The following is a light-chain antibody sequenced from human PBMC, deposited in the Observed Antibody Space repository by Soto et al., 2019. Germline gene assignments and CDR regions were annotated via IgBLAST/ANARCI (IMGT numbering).Light chain of an antibody. CDR3: QQYDNLPLT. CDR1: QDFSNY. V-gene: IGKV1-33*01. J-gene: IGKJ4*01. Sequence: DIQMTQSPSSLSASVGDRVTINCQASQDFSNYLNWYQQKPGKAPKLLIYDASNLETGVPSRFSGSGSGTDFTFTISSLQPEDIATYYCQQYDNLPLTFGGGTKV. CDR2: DAS.